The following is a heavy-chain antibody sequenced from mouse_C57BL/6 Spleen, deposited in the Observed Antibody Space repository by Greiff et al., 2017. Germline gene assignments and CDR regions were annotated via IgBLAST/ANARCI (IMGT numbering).Heavy chain of an antibody. CDR1: GYTFTSYW. CDR2: IDPSDSET. J-gene: IGHJ2*01. V-gene: IGHV1-52*01. D-gene: IGHD1-1*01. Sequence: VQLQQPGAELVRPGSSVKLSCKASGYTFTSYWMHWVKQRPIQGLEWIGNIDPSDSETHYNQKFKDKATLTVDKSSSTAYMQLSSLTSEDSAVYYCARSEGVVATNDYWGQGTTLTVSS. CDR3: ARSEGVVATNDY.